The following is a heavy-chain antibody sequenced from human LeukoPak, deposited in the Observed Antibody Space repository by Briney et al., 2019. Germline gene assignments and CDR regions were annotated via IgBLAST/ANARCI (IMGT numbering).Heavy chain of an antibody. CDR3: ARNPYVDTAMVRDRGGFYDY. J-gene: IGHJ4*02. D-gene: IGHD5-18*01. CDR2: ISSSGSTI. V-gene: IGHV3-48*03. Sequence: PGGSLRLSCAASGFTFSSYEMTWVRQAPGKGLEWVSYISSSGSTIYYADSVKGRFTISRDNAKNSLYLQMNSLRAEDTAVYYCARNPYVDTAMVRDRGGFYDYWGQGTLVTVSS. CDR1: GFTFSSYE.